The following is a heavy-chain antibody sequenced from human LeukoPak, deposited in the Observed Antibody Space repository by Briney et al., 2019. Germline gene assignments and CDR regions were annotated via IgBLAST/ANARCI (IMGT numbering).Heavy chain of an antibody. CDR3: ARVLDDSSGYGAFDI. CDR1: GFSFSSSN. V-gene: IGHV3-48*02. D-gene: IGHD3-22*01. CDR2: ISSSSSTI. Sequence: PGGSLRLSCAASGFSFSSSNMNWVRQAPVKGLEWTSYISSSSSTIYYAESVKGRFTISRDNAKNSLYLQMNSLRDEDTAVYYCARVLDDSSGYGAFDIWGQGTLVTVSS. J-gene: IGHJ3*02.